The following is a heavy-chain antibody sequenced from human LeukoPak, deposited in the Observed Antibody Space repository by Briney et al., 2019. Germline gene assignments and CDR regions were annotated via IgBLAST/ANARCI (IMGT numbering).Heavy chain of an antibody. CDR1: GGSLNSSSYY. V-gene: IGHV4-39*01. CDR2: IFYSGNT. CDR3: ARRQYYYDSSGYYYARPFDY. Sequence: SETLSLTCTVSGGSLNSSSYYWGWIRQPPGKGLEWIGSIFYSGNTYDNPSLKSRVTISVDTSKNQFSLKLNSVTAADTAVYYCARRQYYYDSSGYYYARPFDYWGQGTLVTVSS. J-gene: IGHJ4*02. D-gene: IGHD3-22*01.